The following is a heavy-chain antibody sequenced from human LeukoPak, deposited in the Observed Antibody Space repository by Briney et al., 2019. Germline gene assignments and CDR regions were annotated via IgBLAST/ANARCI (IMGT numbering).Heavy chain of an antibody. Sequence: PGGSPRLSCAASGFTFSSYWMSWVRQAPGKGLEWVANIKQDGSEKYYVDSVKGRFTISRDNAKNSLYLQMNSLRAEDTAVYYCARVTDGDYEGYYFDHWGQGTLVTVSS. J-gene: IGHJ4*02. CDR3: ARVTDGDYEGYYFDH. CDR1: GFTFSSYW. V-gene: IGHV3-7*01. D-gene: IGHD4-17*01. CDR2: IKQDGSEK.